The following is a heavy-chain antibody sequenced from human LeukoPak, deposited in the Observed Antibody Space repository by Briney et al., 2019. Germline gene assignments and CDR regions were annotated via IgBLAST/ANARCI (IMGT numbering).Heavy chain of an antibody. D-gene: IGHD3-3*01. Sequence: SETLSLTCAVSGYSISSGYYWGWIRQPPGKGLEWIGSIYHSGSTYYNPSLKSRVTKSVDTSKNQFSLKLSSVTAADTAVYYCARDAHYDFWSGYYTGNMDVWGKGTTVTVSS. V-gene: IGHV4-38-2*02. CDR3: ARDAHYDFWSGYYTGNMDV. J-gene: IGHJ6*03. CDR1: GYSISSGYY. CDR2: IYHSGST.